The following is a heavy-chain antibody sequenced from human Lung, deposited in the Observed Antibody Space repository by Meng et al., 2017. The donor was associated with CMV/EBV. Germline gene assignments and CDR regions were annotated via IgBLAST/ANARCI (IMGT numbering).Heavy chain of an antibody. D-gene: IGHD2-21*01. CDR1: GGSINSYY. CDR3: ARGSYLAVEG. CDR2: FYYRGNS. J-gene: IGHJ4*02. V-gene: IGHV4-59*01. Sequence: HVQLRESGPGLVKPSATLSLTCTVSGGSINSYYWSWIRQPPGQGLEWLGYFYYRGNSNYNPSLKSRVTISVDTSKNLFSLNLTSVTAADAALYYCARGSYLAVEGWGLGTLVTVSS.